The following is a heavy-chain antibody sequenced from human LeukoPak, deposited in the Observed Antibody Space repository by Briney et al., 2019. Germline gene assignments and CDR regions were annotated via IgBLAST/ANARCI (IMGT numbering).Heavy chain of an antibody. CDR3: ASSGRFLEWLSTFDY. D-gene: IGHD3-3*01. V-gene: IGHV4-59*05. CDR2: IYYSGST. J-gene: IGHJ4*02. Sequence: SETLSLTCTVSGGSISSYYWSWIRQPPGKGLEWIGSIYYSGSTYYNPSLKSRVTISVDTSKNQFSLKLSSVTAADTAVYYCASSGRFLEWLSTFDYWGQGTLVTVSS. CDR1: GGSISSYY.